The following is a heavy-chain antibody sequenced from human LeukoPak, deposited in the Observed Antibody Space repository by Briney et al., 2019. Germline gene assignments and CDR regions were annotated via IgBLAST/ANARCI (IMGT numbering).Heavy chain of an antibody. CDR2: IYPSGIT. J-gene: IGHJ4*02. CDR3: ARSYSSGWSDY. D-gene: IGHD6-19*01. CDR1: GGSISTYY. Sequence: SETLSLTCTVSGGSISTYYWSWIRQPPGKGLEWIGDIYPSGITNYNPSLKSRVTMSVDTSRNQFSLKLSSVTAADTAVYYCARSYSSGWSDYWGQGALVTVSS. V-gene: IGHV4-4*09.